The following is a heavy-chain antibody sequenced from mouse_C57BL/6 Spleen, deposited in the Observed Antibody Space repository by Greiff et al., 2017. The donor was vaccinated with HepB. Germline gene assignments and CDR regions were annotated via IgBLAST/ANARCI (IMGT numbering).Heavy chain of an antibody. V-gene: IGHV1-55*01. CDR3: ARNDGYSGDV. CDR2: IYPGSGST. CDR1: GYTFTSYW. Sequence: QVQLKQPGAELVKPGASVKMSCKASGYTFTSYWITWVKQRPGQGLEWIGDIYPGSGSTNYNEKFKSKATLTVDTSSSTAYMQLSSLTSEDSAVYYCARNDGYSGDVWGTGTTVTVSS. J-gene: IGHJ1*03. D-gene: IGHD2-3*01.